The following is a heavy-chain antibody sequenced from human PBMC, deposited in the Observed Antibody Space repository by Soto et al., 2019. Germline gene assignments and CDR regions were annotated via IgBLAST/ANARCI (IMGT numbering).Heavy chain of an antibody. CDR2: IYYSGST. D-gene: IGHD6-6*01. CDR1: GGSISSSSYY. Sequence: SETLSLTCTVSGGSISSSSYYWGWIRQPPGKGLEWIGSIYYSGSTYYNPSLKSRVTISVDTSKNQFSLKLSSVTAADTAVYYCARPWAALDAFDIWGQGTMVTVSS. CDR3: ARPWAALDAFDI. J-gene: IGHJ3*02. V-gene: IGHV4-39*01.